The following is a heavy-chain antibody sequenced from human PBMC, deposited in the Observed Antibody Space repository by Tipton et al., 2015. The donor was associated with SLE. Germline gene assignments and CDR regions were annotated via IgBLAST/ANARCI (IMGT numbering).Heavy chain of an antibody. CDR2: IYPSGSA. CDR1: GVSITNGRYS. CDR3: ARALPFNYDFWSGYSTDPFDV. Sequence: TLSLTCTVSGVSITNGRYSWSWIRQSAGKGPEWIGRIYPSGSAYYNPSLKSRVTMSVDTSKNQFSLKLTSVTAADTAVYYCARALPFNYDFWSGYSTDPFDVWGQGTMVTVSA. V-gene: IGHV4-61*02. D-gene: IGHD3-3*01. J-gene: IGHJ3*01.